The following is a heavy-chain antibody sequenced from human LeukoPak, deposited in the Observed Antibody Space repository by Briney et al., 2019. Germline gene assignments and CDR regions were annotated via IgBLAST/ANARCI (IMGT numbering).Heavy chain of an antibody. D-gene: IGHD3-22*01. CDR2: IYYSGST. CDR1: GGSISSSSYY. J-gene: IGHJ6*03. V-gene: IGHV4-39*07. Sequence: SETLSLTCTVSGGSISSSSYYWGWIRQPPGKGLEWIGSIYYSGSTYYNPSLKSRVTMSVDTSKNQFSLKLSSVTAADTAVYYCARDIDYYDSSGYYYYYYYMDVWGKGTTVTISS. CDR3: ARDIDYYDSSGYYYYYYYMDV.